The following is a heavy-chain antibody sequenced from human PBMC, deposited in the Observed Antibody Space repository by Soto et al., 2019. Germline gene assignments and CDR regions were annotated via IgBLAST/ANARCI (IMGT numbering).Heavy chain of an antibody. CDR2: IVSSSYCI. J-gene: IGHJ6*02. CDR1: GFTLSSYT. V-gene: IGHV3-21*01. CDR3: AKAGTDDDSNYYNGIDD. Sequence: AGSLRLSCAASGFTLSSYTMNWVRQAPGKGLEWVSSIVSSSYCIYYADSLKGQFTISRDNAKNSLYRQMNRLRAEDTAVYYGAKAGTDDDSNYYNGIDDWGQGTMVTVSS. D-gene: IGHD4-4*01.